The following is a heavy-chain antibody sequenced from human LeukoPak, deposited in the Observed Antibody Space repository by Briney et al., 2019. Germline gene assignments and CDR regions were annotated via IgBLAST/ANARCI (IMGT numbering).Heavy chain of an antibody. Sequence: GGSLSLSCAASGFTFSSYSMNWLGPAPRGGLAWVSSISSSSSYIYFAASVKGRFTITRDNAKKSMYLQMNSLRAEDTAVYYCASRDWRYGDDDLGTVYWGQGTLVTVSS. CDR1: GFTFSSYS. D-gene: IGHD4-17*01. V-gene: IGHV3-21*01. CDR2: ISSSSSYI. J-gene: IGHJ4*02. CDR3: ASRDWRYGDDDLGTVY.